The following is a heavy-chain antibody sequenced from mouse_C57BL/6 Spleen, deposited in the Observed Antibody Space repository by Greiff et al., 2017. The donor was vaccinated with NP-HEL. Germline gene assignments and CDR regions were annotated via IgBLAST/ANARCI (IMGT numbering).Heavy chain of an antibody. CDR2: INPSTGGT. Sequence: VQLQQSGPELVKPGASVKISCKASGYSFTGYYMNWVKQSPAKSLEWIGEINPSTGGTTYNQKFQAKATLTVDKSSSTAYMQLKSLTSEDSAVYYCARVPTVVARSYWYFDVWGTGTTVTVSS. D-gene: IGHD1-1*01. V-gene: IGHV1-42*01. J-gene: IGHJ1*03. CDR3: ARVPTVVARSYWYFDV. CDR1: GYSFTGYY.